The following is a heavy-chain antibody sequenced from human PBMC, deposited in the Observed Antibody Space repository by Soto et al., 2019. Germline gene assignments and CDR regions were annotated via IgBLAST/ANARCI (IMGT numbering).Heavy chain of an antibody. J-gene: IGHJ6*02. V-gene: IGHV1-69*13. D-gene: IGHD3-22*01. Sequence: SVKVSCKASGGTFSSYAISWVRQAPGQGLEWMGGIIPIFGTANYAQKFQGRVTITADESTSTAYMELSSLRSEDTAVYYCARRDYDSSGYYYYYYGMDVWGQGTTVTVSS. CDR2: IIPIFGTA. CDR1: GGTFSSYA. CDR3: ARRDYDSSGYYYYYYGMDV.